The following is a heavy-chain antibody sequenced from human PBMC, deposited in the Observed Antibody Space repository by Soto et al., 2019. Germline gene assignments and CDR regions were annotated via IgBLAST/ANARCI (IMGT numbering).Heavy chain of an antibody. V-gene: IGHV3-7*05. CDR3: ARDWGTPGRGSAVGYYYHYGMDV. CDR2: IKDDGSEK. J-gene: IGHJ6*02. D-gene: IGHD6-13*01. CDR1: KFTFNTHW. Sequence: EVQLVESGGGLVQPGGSLRLSCLASKFTFNTHWMNWVRQAPGKGLEWVANIKDDGSEKYYVDSVKGRFTISRDNAKNSLYLQMNSLRGEDTAVYYCARDWGTPGRGSAVGYYYHYGMDVWGQGTTVTVSS.